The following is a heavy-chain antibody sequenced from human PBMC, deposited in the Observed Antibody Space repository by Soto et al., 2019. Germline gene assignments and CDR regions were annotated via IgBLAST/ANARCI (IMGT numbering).Heavy chain of an antibody. CDR3: ARKGYYYDSSGYYPFSSYYYYYGMDV. Sequence: RGESRKISCKGSGYSFTSYWISWVRQMPGKGLEWMGRIDPSDSYTNYSPSFQGHVTISADKSISTAYLQWSSLKASDTAMYYCARKGYYYDSSGYYPFSSYYYYYGMDVWGQGTRVTVSS. CDR2: IDPSDSYT. J-gene: IGHJ6*02. CDR1: GYSFTSYW. V-gene: IGHV5-10-1*01. D-gene: IGHD3-22*01.